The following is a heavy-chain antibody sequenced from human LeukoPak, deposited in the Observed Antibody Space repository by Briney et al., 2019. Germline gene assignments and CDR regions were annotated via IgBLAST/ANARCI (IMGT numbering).Heavy chain of an antibody. D-gene: IGHD3-10*01. CDR3: ARGLGSGSYYGS. Sequence: ASVKVSCKASGGTFSSYAISWVRQAPGQGLEWMGGIIPIFGTANYAQKFQGRVTITADESTSTAYMELSSLRSEDTAVYYCARGLGSGSYYGSWGQGTLVTVSS. V-gene: IGHV1-69*13. J-gene: IGHJ5*02. CDR1: GGTFSSYA. CDR2: IIPIFGTA.